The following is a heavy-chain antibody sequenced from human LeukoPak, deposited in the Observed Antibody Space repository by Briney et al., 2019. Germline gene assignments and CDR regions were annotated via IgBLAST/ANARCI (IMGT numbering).Heavy chain of an antibody. CDR1: GFTFSNYW. D-gene: IGHD5-24*01. V-gene: IGHV3-7*05. CDR3: ARASNPWLQLT. J-gene: IGHJ5*02. Sequence: HPGGSLRLSCAASGFTFSNYWMIWVRQAPGKGLEWVGNIKQDGSEKRYADSVRGRFTISRDNAQTPLYLQMNSLRAEDTAVYYCARASNPWLQLTWGQGTLVTVSS. CDR2: IKQDGSEK.